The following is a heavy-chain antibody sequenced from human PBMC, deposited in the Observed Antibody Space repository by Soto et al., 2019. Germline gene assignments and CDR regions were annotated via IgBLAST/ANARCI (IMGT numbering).Heavy chain of an antibody. CDR1: GFTFGDYA. Sequence: SLRLSCTASGFTFGDYAMSWVRQAPGKGLEWVGFIRSKAYGGTTEYAASVKGRFTISRDDSKSIAYLQMNSLKTEDTAVYYCTRDVGPYGGNSFVYFDLWGRGTLVTVSS. D-gene: IGHD4-17*01. CDR2: IRSKAYGGTT. V-gene: IGHV3-49*04. CDR3: TRDVGPYGGNSFVYFDL. J-gene: IGHJ2*01.